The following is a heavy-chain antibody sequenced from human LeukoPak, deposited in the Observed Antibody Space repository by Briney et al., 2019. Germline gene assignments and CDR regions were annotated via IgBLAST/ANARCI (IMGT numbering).Heavy chain of an antibody. V-gene: IGHV4-39*01. J-gene: IGHJ4*02. D-gene: IGHD3/OR15-3a*01. CDR3: ARQTGSGLFILP. Sequence: WVRQPPGKGLEWIGSIYYSGNTYYNASLKSQVSISIDTSKNQFSLRLTSVTAADTAVYYCARQTGSGLFILPGGQGTPVTVSS. CDR2: IYYSGNT.